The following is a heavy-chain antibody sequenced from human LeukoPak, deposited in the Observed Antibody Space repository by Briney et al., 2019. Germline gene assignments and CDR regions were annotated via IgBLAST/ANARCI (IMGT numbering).Heavy chain of an antibody. Sequence: GGSLRLSCAASGFTFSSYAMSWVRQAPGNGLEWVSAITSSGGNTYYADSVKGRFTISRDNSKNTLYLQMDSLRAEDTALYYCAKRHDKSNSYYLPFFDYWGQGALVTVSS. J-gene: IGHJ4*02. CDR1: GFTFSSYA. CDR3: AKRHDKSNSYYLPFFDY. D-gene: IGHD1-26*01. CDR2: ITSSGGNT. V-gene: IGHV3-23*01.